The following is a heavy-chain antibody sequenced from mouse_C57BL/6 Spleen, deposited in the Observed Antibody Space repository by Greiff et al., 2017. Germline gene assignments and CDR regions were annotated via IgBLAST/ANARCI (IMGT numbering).Heavy chain of an antibody. D-gene: IGHD2-3*01. Sequence: EVQLQESGEGLVKPGGSLKLSCAASGFTFSSYAMSWVRQTPEKRLEWVAYISSGGDYIYYADTVKGRFTISRDNARNTLYLQMSSLKSEDTAMYYCTRGDDGYYGDYWGQGTSVTVSS. CDR2: ISSGGDYI. V-gene: IGHV5-9-1*02. CDR1: GFTFSSYA. CDR3: TRGDDGYYGDY. J-gene: IGHJ4*01.